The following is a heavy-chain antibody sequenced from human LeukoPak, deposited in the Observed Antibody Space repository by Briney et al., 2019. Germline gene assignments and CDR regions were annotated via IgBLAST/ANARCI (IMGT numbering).Heavy chain of an antibody. V-gene: IGHV1-24*01. CDR2: FDPEDGET. Sequence: ASVKGSCKVSGYTLTGLSMYWVRQAPGKGLEWMGGFDPEDGETIYAQKFQGRVTMTEDTSTDTAYMELSSLRSEDTAVYYCATMGAYYYGSGSYYTAGDYWGQGTLVTVSS. CDR3: ATMGAYYYGSGSYYTAGDY. D-gene: IGHD3-10*01. J-gene: IGHJ4*02. CDR1: GYTLTGLS.